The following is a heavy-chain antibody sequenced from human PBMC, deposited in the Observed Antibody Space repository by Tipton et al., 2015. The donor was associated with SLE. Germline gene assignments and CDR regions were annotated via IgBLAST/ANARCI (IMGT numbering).Heavy chain of an antibody. V-gene: IGHV4-59*01. CDR3: ASSDYGDSFDL. J-gene: IGHJ2*01. CDR1: GGSISSYY. D-gene: IGHD4-17*01. CDR2: VYYSGGT. Sequence: TLSLTCTVSGGSISSYYWSWLRQPPGKGLEWIGYVYYSGGTNYNSSFNSRVTMSVDTSKNQLSLKLDSCTAADTAVYYCASSDYGDSFDLWGRGTLVTVSS.